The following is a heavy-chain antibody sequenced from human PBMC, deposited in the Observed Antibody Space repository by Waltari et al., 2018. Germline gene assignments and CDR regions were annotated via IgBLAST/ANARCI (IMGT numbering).Heavy chain of an antibody. CDR3: ARVTYGSGSYYNGIVYGMDV. Sequence: QVQLQESGPGLVKPSETLSLTCTVSGGSISSHYWSWIRQPPGKGLEWIGYIDYRGSTNYYPSLKSRVTISVDTSKNQFSLKLSSVTAADTAVYYCARVTYGSGSYYNGIVYGMDVWGQGTTVTVSS. V-gene: IGHV4-59*11. CDR1: GGSISSHY. J-gene: IGHJ6*02. CDR2: IDYRGST. D-gene: IGHD3-10*01.